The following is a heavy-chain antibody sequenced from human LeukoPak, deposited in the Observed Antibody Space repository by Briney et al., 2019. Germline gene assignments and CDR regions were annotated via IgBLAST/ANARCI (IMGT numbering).Heavy chain of an antibody. Sequence: GGSLRLSCAASGFTFSSYAMSWVRQAPGKGLEWVSAISGSGGSTYYADSVKGRFTISRDNSKNTLYLQMNSLRAEDTAVYYCANTPPPSSGYYYEVDYWGQGTLVTVSS. CDR1: GFTFSSYA. D-gene: IGHD3-22*01. J-gene: IGHJ4*02. CDR2: ISGSGGST. V-gene: IGHV3-23*01. CDR3: ANTPPPSSGYYYEVDY.